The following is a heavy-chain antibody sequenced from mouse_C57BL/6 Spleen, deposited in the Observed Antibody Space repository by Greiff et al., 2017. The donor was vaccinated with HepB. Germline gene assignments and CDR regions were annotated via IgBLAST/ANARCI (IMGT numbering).Heavy chain of an antibody. V-gene: IGHV1-26*01. D-gene: IGHD1-1*01. Sequence: EVQLQQSGPELVKPGASVKISCKASGYTFTDYYMNWVKQSHGKSLEWIGDINPNNGGTSYNQKFKGKATLTVDKSSSTAYMELRSLTSEDSAVYYCARSSYYGSSYDYAMDYWGQGTSVTVSS. CDR3: ARSSYYGSSYDYAMDY. CDR1: GYTFTDYY. CDR2: INPNNGGT. J-gene: IGHJ4*01.